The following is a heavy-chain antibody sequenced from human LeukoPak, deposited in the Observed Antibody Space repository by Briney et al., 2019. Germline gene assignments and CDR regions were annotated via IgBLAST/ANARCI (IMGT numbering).Heavy chain of an antibody. CDR1: GFTFSNAW. V-gene: IGHV3-15*01. Sequence: GGSLRLSCAASGFTFSNAWMSWVRQAPGKGLEWVGRIKSKTDGGTTDYAAPVKGRFTISRDDSKNTLYLQMNSLKTEDTAAYYCTTDRSGYDYGFDYWGQGTLVTVSS. CDR2: IKSKTDGGTT. J-gene: IGHJ4*02. CDR3: TTDRSGYDYGFDY. D-gene: IGHD5-12*01.